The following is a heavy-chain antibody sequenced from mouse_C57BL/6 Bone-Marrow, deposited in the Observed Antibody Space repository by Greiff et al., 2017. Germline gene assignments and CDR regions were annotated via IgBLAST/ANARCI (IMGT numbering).Heavy chain of an antibody. CDR1: GFTFSSYA. Sequence: EVKLMESGGGLVKPGGSLKLSCAASGFTFSSYAMSWVRQTPEKRLEWVATISDGGSYTYYPDNVKGRFTISRDNAKNNLYLQMSHLKSEDTAMYYCARGPLERDYFDYWGQGTTLTVSS. V-gene: IGHV5-4*03. CDR2: ISDGGSYT. D-gene: IGHD4-1*01. CDR3: ARGPLERDYFDY. J-gene: IGHJ2*01.